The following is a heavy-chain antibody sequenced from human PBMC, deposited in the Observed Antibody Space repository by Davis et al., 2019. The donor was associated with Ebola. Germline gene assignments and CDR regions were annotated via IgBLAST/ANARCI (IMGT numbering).Heavy chain of an antibody. CDR2: IKSKTDGGTT. D-gene: IGHD1-7*01. CDR3: TTDPTAVELRYYYYMDV. J-gene: IGHJ6*03. CDR1: GFTFSNAW. V-gene: IGHV3-15*01. Sequence: PGGSLRLSCAASGFTFSNAWMSWVRQAPGKGLEWVGRIKSKTDGGTTDYAAPVKGRFTISRDDSKNTLYLQMNSLKTEDTAVYYCTTDPTAVELRYYYYMDVWGKGTTVTVSS.